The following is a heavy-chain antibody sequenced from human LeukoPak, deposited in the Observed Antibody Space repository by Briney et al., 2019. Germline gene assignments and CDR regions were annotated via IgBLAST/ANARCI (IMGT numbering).Heavy chain of an antibody. CDR1: GYSFTSYW. CDR3: ARCDLYYDILTGYYKHMDFDY. D-gene: IGHD3-9*01. J-gene: IGHJ4*02. V-gene: IGHV5-51*01. CDR2: IYPGDSDT. Sequence: GESLKISCKGSGYSFTSYWIGWVRQMPGKGLEWMGIIYPGDSDTRYSPSFQGQVTISADKSISTAYLQWSSLKASDTAMYYCARCDLYYDILTGYYKHMDFDYWGQGTLVTVSS.